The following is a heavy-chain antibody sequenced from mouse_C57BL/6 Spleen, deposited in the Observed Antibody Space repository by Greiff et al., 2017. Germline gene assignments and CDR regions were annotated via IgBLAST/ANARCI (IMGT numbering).Heavy chain of an antibody. CDR2: INPSSGYT. D-gene: IGHD1-1*01. V-gene: IGHV1-7*01. J-gene: IGHJ4*01. CDR3: ARGGTTVVAFYYYAMDY. CDR1: GHTFTSYW. Sequence: QVQLQQSGAELAKPGASVKLSCKASGHTFTSYWMHWVKQRPGQGLEWIGYINPSSGYTKYNQKFKDKATLTADKSSSTAYMQLSSLTYEDSAVYYCARGGTTVVAFYYYAMDYWGQGTSVTVSS.